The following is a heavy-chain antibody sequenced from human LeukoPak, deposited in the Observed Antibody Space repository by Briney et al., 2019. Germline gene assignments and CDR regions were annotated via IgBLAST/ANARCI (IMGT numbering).Heavy chain of an antibody. CDR1: GSTFSTSW. V-gene: IGHV3-7*01. Sequence: GGSLRLSCAASGSTFSTSWMAWIRQAPGKGLDWLGNINPDGSTINYVDSVKGRFTFSRDNAKNSLYLQMNSLRAEDTAVYYCASAHGYCSSTSCYGPITEDAFDIWGQGTMVTVSS. D-gene: IGHD2-2*01. CDR3: ASAHGYCSSTSCYGPITEDAFDI. J-gene: IGHJ3*02. CDR2: INPDGSTI.